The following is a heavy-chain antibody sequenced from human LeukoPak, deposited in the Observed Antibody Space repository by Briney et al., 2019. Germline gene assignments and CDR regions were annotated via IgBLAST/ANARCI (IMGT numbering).Heavy chain of an antibody. CDR1: TSY. Sequence: ASVKVSCKATSYISWVRQAPGQGLEWMGWIGSYAGDTYYAQKFQGRVTVTTDTSSSTAYMELRSLRSDDTAVYYCARDFWNYDDSRGYYRDFDSWGQGTLVTVSS. V-gene: IGHV1-18*01. J-gene: IGHJ5*01. D-gene: IGHD3-22*01. CDR3: ARDFWNYDDSRGYYRDFDS. CDR2: IGSYAGDT.